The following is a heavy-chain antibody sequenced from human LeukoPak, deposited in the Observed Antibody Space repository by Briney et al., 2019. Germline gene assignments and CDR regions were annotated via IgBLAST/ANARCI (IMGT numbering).Heavy chain of an antibody. J-gene: IGHJ4*02. CDR1: GYTFTSYG. CDR3: ASDRTVIQDSSGWLLHY. V-gene: IGHV1-18*01. D-gene: IGHD6-19*01. CDR2: ISAYNGNT. Sequence: ASVKVSCKASGYTFTSYGISWVRQAPGQGLEWMGWISAYNGNTNYAQKLQGRVTMTTDTSTSTAYMELRSLRSDDTAVYYCASDRTVIQDSSGWLLHYWGQGTLVTVSS.